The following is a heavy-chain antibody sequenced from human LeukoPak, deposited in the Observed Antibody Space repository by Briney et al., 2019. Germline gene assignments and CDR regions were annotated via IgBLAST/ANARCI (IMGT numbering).Heavy chain of an antibody. D-gene: IGHD6-13*01. CDR1: GGSISSSSYY. CDR3: ARVQQQLSWGDYYYYMDV. V-gene: IGHV4-39*07. Sequence: ASETLSLTCTVSGGSISSSSYYWGWIRQPPGKGLEWIGSIYYSGSTYYNPSLKSRVTISVDTSKNQFSLKLSSVTAADTAVYYCARVQQQLSWGDYYYYMDVWGKGTTVTVSS. CDR2: IYYSGST. J-gene: IGHJ6*03.